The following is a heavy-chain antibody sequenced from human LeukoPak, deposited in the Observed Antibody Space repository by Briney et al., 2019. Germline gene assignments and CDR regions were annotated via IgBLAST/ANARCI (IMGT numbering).Heavy chain of an antibody. V-gene: IGHV4-39*07. CDR2: IYYSGST. J-gene: IGHJ4*02. CDR3: ARRLGYSYYDSSGYYFDY. D-gene: IGHD3-22*01. Sequence: PSETLSLTCTVSGGSISSSSYYWGWIRQPPGKGLEWIGSIYYSGSTYYNPSLKSRVTISVDTSKNQFSLKLSSVTAADTAVYYCARRLGYSYYDSSGYYFDYWGQGTLVTVSS. CDR1: GGSISSSSYY.